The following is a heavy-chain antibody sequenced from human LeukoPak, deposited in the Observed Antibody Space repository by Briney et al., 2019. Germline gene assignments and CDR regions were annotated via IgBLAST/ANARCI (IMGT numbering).Heavy chain of an antibody. V-gene: IGHV4-38-2*02. CDR3: ARGDYSSSWYEYNWFDP. CDR2: IYHSGST. J-gene: IGHJ5*02. CDR1: GYSISSGYY. Sequence: PSETLSLTCTVSGYSISSGYYWGWIRQPPGKGLEWIGSIYHSGSTYYSPSLMSRVTISVDTSKNQFSLKLNSVTAADTAVYYCARGDYSSSWYEYNWFDPWGQGTLVTVSS. D-gene: IGHD6-13*01.